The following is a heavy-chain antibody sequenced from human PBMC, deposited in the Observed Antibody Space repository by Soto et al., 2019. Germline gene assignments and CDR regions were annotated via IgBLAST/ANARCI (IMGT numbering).Heavy chain of an antibody. D-gene: IGHD2-15*01. CDR2: ISSSSSTI. CDR1: GFTFSDYY. CDR3: ASPRYCSGGSCYASRYGMDV. V-gene: IGHV3-11*04. J-gene: IGHJ6*02. Sequence: PGGSLRLSCAASGFTFSDYYMSWIRQAPGKGLEWVSYISSSSSTIYYADSVKGRFTISRDNAKNSLYLQMNSLSDEDTAVYYCASPRYCSGGSCYASRYGMDVWGQGTTVTVSS.